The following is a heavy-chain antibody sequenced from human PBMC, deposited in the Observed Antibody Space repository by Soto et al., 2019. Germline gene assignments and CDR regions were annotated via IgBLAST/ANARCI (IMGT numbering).Heavy chain of an antibody. J-gene: IGHJ6*02. Sequence: SVKVSCKASGGTFSSYTISWVRQAPGQGLEWMGRIIPILGIANYAQKFQGRVTITADKSTSTAYMELSSLRSEDTAVYYCASITMVRGVIIPYYYGMDVWGQGTTVTVSS. V-gene: IGHV1-69*02. CDR3: ASITMVRGVIIPYYYGMDV. CDR2: IIPILGIA. CDR1: GGTFSSYT. D-gene: IGHD3-10*01.